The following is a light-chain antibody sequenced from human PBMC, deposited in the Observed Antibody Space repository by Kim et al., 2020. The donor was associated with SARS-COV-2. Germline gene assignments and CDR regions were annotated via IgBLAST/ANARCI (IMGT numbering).Light chain of an antibody. Sequence: VSPGERATLSCRASQSVSRNLAWYQQKPGQAPRLLIYGASTRATGIPARFSGSGSGTEFTLTISSLQSEDFAVYYCQQYNNWPETFGQGTKVDIK. J-gene: IGKJ1*01. CDR1: QSVSRN. CDR2: GAS. CDR3: QQYNNWPET. V-gene: IGKV3-15*01.